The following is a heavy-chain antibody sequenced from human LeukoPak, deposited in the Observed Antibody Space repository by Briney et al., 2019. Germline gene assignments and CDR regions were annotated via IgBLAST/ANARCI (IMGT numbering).Heavy chain of an antibody. D-gene: IGHD2-2*02. V-gene: IGHV1-46*01. CDR1: GYTFINYY. J-gene: IGHJ6*02. CDR3: ARVGYCSSADCYRCFYGMDV. Sequence: ASVKVSCKASGYTFINYYLHWVRQAPGQGFEWMGKINPRGGTTEYAQNFQGRVTMTRDTSTSTVYMELSSLRSDDTAVYYCARVGYCSSADCYRCFYGMDVWGQGTTVTVSS. CDR2: INPRGGTT.